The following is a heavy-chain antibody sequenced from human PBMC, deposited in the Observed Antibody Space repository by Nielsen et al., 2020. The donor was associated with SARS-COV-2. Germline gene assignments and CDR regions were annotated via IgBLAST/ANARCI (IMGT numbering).Heavy chain of an antibody. CDR1: GYTFTSYD. CDR2: INAYNGNT. CDR3: ARDIRSSSQYSYNYYGMDV. V-gene: IGHV1-18*01. Sequence: ASVKVSCKASGYTFTSYDITWVRQDPGQGLERMGWINAYNGNTNYAERFQGRVTMTTDTSTSTAYMELRSLRSDDTAVYYCARDIRSSSQYSYNYYGMDVWGQGTTVTVSS. J-gene: IGHJ6*02. D-gene: IGHD6-6*01.